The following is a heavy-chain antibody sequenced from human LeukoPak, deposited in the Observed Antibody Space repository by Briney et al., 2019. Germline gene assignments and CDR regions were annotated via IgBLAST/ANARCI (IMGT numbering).Heavy chain of an antibody. J-gene: IGHJ4*02. CDR2: IYSGGST. V-gene: IGHV3-53*01. CDR1: GFTVSSNY. CDR3: ARASTVPQYYFDY. Sequence: GGSLRLSCAASGFTVSSNYMSWVRQAPGKGLEWVSVIYSGGSTYYADSVKGRFTISRDNSKNTLCLQMNSLRAEDTAVYYCARASTVPQYYFDYWGQGTLVTVSS. D-gene: IGHD4-17*01.